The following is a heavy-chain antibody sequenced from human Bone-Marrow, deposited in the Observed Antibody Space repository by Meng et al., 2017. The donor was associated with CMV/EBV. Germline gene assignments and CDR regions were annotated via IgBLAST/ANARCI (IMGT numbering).Heavy chain of an antibody. CDR2: LYYNGDT. Sequence: QPQLQGPGPGLVKPAETLSLTCTVSGGPISSNYYWGWIRQSPGKGLEWIGSLYYNGDTYYNPSLKRRVTLSVDTSKNQFSLKLNSVIAADTAVYYCAQRIYIDSYYFDSWGQGTLVTVSS. V-gene: IGHV4-39*07. CDR3: AQRIYIDSYYFDS. J-gene: IGHJ4*02. CDR1: GGPISSNYY. D-gene: IGHD2/OR15-2a*01.